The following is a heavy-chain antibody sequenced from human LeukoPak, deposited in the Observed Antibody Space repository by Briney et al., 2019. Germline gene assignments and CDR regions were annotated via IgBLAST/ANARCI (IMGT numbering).Heavy chain of an antibody. D-gene: IGHD2-2*01. V-gene: IGHV3-20*04. Sequence: PGGSLRLSCAASGFTFDDYGMSWVRQAPGKGLEWVSGINWNGGSTSYADSVKGRFTISRDNAKNSLYLQMNSLRAEDTALYYCARDAGYCSSTRCYMDVWGKGTTVTVSS. CDR1: GFTFDDYG. J-gene: IGHJ6*03. CDR3: ARDAGYCSSTRCYMDV. CDR2: INWNGGST.